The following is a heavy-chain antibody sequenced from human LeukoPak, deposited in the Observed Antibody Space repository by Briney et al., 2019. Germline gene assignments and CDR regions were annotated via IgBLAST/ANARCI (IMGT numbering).Heavy chain of an antibody. J-gene: IGHJ4*02. Sequence: PSETLSLTCTVSGYSISSGYYWGWIRQPPGNGLEWIGTIYHSGSTYYNPSLKSRVTISVDTSKNQFSLKLSSVTAADTAVYYCARHLLWFGEFNFDYWGQGTLVTVSS. CDR1: GYSISSGYY. D-gene: IGHD3-10*01. V-gene: IGHV4-38-2*02. CDR3: ARHLLWFGEFNFDY. CDR2: IYHSGST.